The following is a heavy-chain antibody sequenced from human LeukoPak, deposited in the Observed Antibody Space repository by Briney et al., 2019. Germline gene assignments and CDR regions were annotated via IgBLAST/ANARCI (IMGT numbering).Heavy chain of an antibody. Sequence: PSQTLSLTCTVSGASISSGDYHWNWIRQPPGKGLEWIGFIHDSRSTYYNPSLKSRVSISRDMSKNQLSLMLSSVTAADTAVYYCARASGYSYGPWAFDIWGQGTMVTVSS. D-gene: IGHD5-18*01. CDR2: IHDSRST. CDR3: ARASGYSYGPWAFDI. V-gene: IGHV4-30-4*01. J-gene: IGHJ3*02. CDR1: GASISSGDYH.